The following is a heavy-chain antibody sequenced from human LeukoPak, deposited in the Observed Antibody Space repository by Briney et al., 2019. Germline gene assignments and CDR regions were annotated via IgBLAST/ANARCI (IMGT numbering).Heavy chain of an antibody. V-gene: IGHV3-21*01. CDR2: ITSTTTYT. CDR3: VRCTFDLHKRCSAFDV. J-gene: IGHJ3*01. Sequence: GGSLRLSCSASGFIFNTFGMNWVRQAPGKGLEWVSSITSTTTYTYYADSVKGRFTISRDNAKNSLFLQMNSLRAEDTAVYYCVRCTFDLHKRCSAFDVWSQGTMVTVSA. D-gene: IGHD3-9*01. CDR1: GFIFNTFG.